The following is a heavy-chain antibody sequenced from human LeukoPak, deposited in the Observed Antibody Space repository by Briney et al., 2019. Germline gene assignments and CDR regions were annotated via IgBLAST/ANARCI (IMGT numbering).Heavy chain of an antibody. CDR1: GFAFSSYS. CDR3: AKLRPLYSTGWPDIDY. CDR2: INHSGTT. J-gene: IGHJ4*02. D-gene: IGHD6-19*01. Sequence: GSLRLSCAASGFAFSSYSMNWVRQAPGKGLEWIGEINHSGTTNYNPSLKSRVTISVDTSKNQFSLRLTSVTAADTAVYYCAKLRPLYSTGWPDIDYWGQGILVTVSS. V-gene: IGHV4-34*01.